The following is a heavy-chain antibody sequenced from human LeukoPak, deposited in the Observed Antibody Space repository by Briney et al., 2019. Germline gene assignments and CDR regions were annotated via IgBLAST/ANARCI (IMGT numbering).Heavy chain of an antibody. Sequence: SETLSLTCTVSGDSISSRSYYWGWVRQPPGKGLEWIGSIYYSGSTYYNPSLKSRVTISVNTSKNQFSLKLSSVTAADTAVYYCARDRVSGFSGWYELIWFDPWGQGTLVTVSS. CDR1: GDSISSRSYY. CDR2: IYYSGST. CDR3: ARDRVSGFSGWYELIWFDP. J-gene: IGHJ5*02. D-gene: IGHD6-19*01. V-gene: IGHV4-39*02.